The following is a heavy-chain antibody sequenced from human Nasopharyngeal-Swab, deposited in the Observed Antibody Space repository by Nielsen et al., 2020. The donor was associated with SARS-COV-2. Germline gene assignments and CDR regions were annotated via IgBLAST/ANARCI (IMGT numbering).Heavy chain of an antibody. V-gene: IGHV3-74*01. CDR3: ARDSSSWNLYYYYYGMDV. D-gene: IGHD6-13*01. Sequence: GESLKISCAASGFTFSSYWMHWVRQAPGKGLVWVSRINSDGSSTSYADSVKGRFTISRDNAKNTLYLQMNSLRAEDTAVYYCARDSSSWNLYYYYYGMDVWGQGTTVTVSS. CDR2: INSDGSST. J-gene: IGHJ6*02. CDR1: GFTFSSYW.